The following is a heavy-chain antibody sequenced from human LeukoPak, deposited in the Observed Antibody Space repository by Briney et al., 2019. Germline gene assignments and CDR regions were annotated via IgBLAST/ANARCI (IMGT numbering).Heavy chain of an antibody. V-gene: IGHV3-30-3*01. CDR1: GFTFSSYA. CDR2: ISYDGSNK. CDR3: ARDHLRRRDGYWD. D-gene: IGHD5-24*01. Sequence: GGSLRLSCAASGFTFSSYAIHWVRQAPGKGLEWVAVISYDGSNKYYADSVKGRFTISRDNSKNTLYLQMNSLRAEDTAVYYCARDHLRRRDGYWDWGQGTLVTVSS. J-gene: IGHJ4*02.